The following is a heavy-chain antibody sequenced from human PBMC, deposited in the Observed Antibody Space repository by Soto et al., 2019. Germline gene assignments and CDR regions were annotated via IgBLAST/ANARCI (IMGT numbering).Heavy chain of an antibody. D-gene: IGHD6-13*01. J-gene: IGHJ3*02. V-gene: IGHV4-30-4*01. CDR2: IYYSGTT. CDR3: ARSLFSYSSSWYGAFDI. CDR1: GDSISSGDYY. Sequence: SETVSLTCTVSGDSISSGDYYWSWVLHSPGKGLEWIGCIYYSGTTYYNPSLETRLTMSVDTSKNQFSLKLSSVTAADTAVYYCARSLFSYSSSWYGAFDILGQGTMVTVSS.